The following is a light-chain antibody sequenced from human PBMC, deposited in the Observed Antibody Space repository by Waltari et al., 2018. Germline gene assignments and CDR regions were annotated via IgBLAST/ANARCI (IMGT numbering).Light chain of an antibody. CDR3: SSYTSSITYV. V-gene: IGLV2-14*03. CDR1: SSDVGAYKY. J-gene: IGLJ1*01. CDR2: DVS. Sequence: QSALTQPATVSGSPGQSITISCNGTSSDVGAYKYAPCYQQHPGKAPKLRIYDVSNRPSAVSNRFSGSKSVNTASLTISGLQAEDEADYYCSSYTSSITYVFGTGTEVTVL.